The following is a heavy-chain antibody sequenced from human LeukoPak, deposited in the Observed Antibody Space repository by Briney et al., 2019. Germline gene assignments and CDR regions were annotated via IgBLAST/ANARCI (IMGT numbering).Heavy chain of an antibody. J-gene: IGHJ5*02. Sequence: EASVKVSCKASGYTFTGYYMHWVRQAPGQGLEWMGWINPNSGGTNYAQKFQGRVTMTRDTSISTAYMELSRLRSDDTAVYYCARAPPRSGRLGELYWFDPWGQGTLVTVSS. D-gene: IGHD3-16*01. CDR2: INPNSGGT. CDR3: ARAPPRSGRLGELYWFDP. V-gene: IGHV1-2*02. CDR1: GYTFTGYY.